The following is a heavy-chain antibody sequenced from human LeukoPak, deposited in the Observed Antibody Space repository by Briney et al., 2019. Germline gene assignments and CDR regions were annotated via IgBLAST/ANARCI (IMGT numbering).Heavy chain of an antibody. V-gene: IGHV1-69*13. D-gene: IGHD3-22*01. CDR3: ARARRPYYDSSGYYSGWFDP. CDR2: IIPIFGTA. Sequence: GASVKVSCKASRGTVSSYAISWVRQAPGQGREWMGWIIPIFGTANYAQKFQGRVTITADESTSTAYMELSSLRSEDTAVYYCARARRPYYDSSGYYSGWFDPWGQGTLVTVSS. CDR1: RGTVSSYA. J-gene: IGHJ5*02.